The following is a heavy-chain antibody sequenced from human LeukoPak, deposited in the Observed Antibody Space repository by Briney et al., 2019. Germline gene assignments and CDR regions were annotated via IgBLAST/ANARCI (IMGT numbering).Heavy chain of an antibody. V-gene: IGHV1-18*04. CDR1: GYTFTSYY. J-gene: IGHJ5*02. CDR3: ARVGDYDWFDP. D-gene: IGHD4-17*01. CDR2: ISAYNGNT. Sequence: ASVKVSCKASGYTFTSYYMHWVRQAPGQGLEWMGWISAYNGNTNYAQKLQGRVTMTTDTSTSTAYMELRSLRSDDTAVYYCARVGDYDWFDPWGQGTLVTVSS.